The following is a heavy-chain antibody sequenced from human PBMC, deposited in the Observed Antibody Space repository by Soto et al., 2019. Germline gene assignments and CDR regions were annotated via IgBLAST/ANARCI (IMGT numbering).Heavy chain of an antibody. CDR3: AKPPYYYDSSGWLY. D-gene: IGHD3-22*01. CDR2: ISYDGSNK. CDR1: GFTFSSYG. Sequence: PGGSLRLSCAASGFTFSSYGMHWVRQAPGKGLEWVAVISYDGSNKYYADSVKGRFTISRDNSKNTLYLQMNSLRAEDTAVYYCAKPPYYYDSSGWLYWGQGTLVTVSS. J-gene: IGHJ4*02. V-gene: IGHV3-30*18.